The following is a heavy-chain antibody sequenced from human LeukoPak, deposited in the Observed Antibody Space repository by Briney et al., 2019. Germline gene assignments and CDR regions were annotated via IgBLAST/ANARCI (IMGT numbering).Heavy chain of an antibody. Sequence: ASVKVSCKASGYTFTSYDINWVRQATGQGLEWMGWMSPNSGNTGYAQKFQGRVTMTRSTSMSTAYMELSSLRSEDTAVYYCERGPPNWGYDYWGQGTLVTVSS. CDR1: GYTFTSYD. CDR3: ERGPPNWGYDY. CDR2: MSPNSGNT. V-gene: IGHV1-8*01. J-gene: IGHJ4*02. D-gene: IGHD7-27*01.